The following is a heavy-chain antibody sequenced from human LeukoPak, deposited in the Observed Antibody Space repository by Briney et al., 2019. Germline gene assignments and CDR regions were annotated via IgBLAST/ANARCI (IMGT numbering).Heavy chain of an antibody. CDR1: GDSVSSYTAN. CDR3: CHSLSGRTGAFDI. D-gene: IGHD2-21*01. V-gene: IGHV6-1*01. CDR2: TYYRSKWYN. J-gene: IGHJ3*02. Sequence: SQTLSLTCAISGDSVSSYTANWNWIRQSPSRGLEWLGRTYYRSKWYNDYAVSVKSRITINPDTSRNQFSLQLDSVTPEDTAVYYCCHSLSGRTGAFDIWGRGTVVTVSS.